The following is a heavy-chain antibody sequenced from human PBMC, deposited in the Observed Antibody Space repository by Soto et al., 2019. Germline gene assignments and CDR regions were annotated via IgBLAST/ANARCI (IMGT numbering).Heavy chain of an antibody. J-gene: IGHJ4*02. CDR3: ARDPTNEYFDY. Sequence: SVPTRENPTQTLTLTCTFSGFSLSTSGMRVSWIRQPPGKALEWLARIDWDNDKFYSTSLKTRLTISKDTSKNQVVLTMTNMDPVDTATYYCARDPTNEYFDYWGQGTLVTVSS. V-gene: IGHV2-70*04. CDR1: GFSLSTSGMR. CDR2: IDWDNDK.